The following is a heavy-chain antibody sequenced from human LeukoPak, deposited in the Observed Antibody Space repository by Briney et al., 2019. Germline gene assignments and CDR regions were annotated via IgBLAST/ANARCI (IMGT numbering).Heavy chain of an antibody. CDR1: GFTFSRNS. Sequence: GGSLRLSCAVSGFTFSRNSMNWVRQAPGKGLEWVSSISTSSSYIYYADSVKGRFTISRDNARNSLYLQMNSLRAEDTAVYYCARRGKYYDFWSDPGFDYWGQGTLVTVSS. D-gene: IGHD3-3*01. CDR2: ISTSSSYI. J-gene: IGHJ4*02. V-gene: IGHV3-21*01. CDR3: ARRGKYYDFWSDPGFDY.